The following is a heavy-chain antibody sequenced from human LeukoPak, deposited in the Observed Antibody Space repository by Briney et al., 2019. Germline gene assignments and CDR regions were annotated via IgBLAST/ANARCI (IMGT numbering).Heavy chain of an antibody. CDR3: AKDWHSSSILPVM. CDR2: ISWNSGNI. CDR1: GFTFDDYA. V-gene: IGHV3-9*01. Sequence: CRSLRLSCAASGFTFDDYAMHWVRQAPGKGLEWVSGISWNSGNIGYADSVKGQFTISRDNAKNSLYLQMNSLRAEDTALYYCAKDWHSSSILPVMWGQGTLVTVSS. D-gene: IGHD6-6*01. J-gene: IGHJ4*02.